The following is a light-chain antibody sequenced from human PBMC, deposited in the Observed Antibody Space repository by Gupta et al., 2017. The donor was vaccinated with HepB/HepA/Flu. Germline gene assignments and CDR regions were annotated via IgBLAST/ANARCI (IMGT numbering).Light chain of an antibody. CDR3: QHDSDLSIN. V-gene: IGKV1-33*01. CDR2: DAS. Sequence: DIQMTQSPSSLSASVGDRVSISCQASEDIVNSINWYQQKPGKAPRLLIYDASNLETGVPSRFSGNGSGTEFDLTIRGLDPEDFATYFCQHDSDLSINFGQGTRLDVK. J-gene: IGKJ5*01. CDR1: EDIVNS.